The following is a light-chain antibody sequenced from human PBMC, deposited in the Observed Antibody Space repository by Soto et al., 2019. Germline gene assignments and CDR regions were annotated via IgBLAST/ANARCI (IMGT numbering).Light chain of an antibody. Sequence: DIQMTQSPSSMYASVGDKVTITCRASQDISSQLGWYQQKQGKDLNLLIHAASTLQRGVPFRFSGSGSGTEFTLTISSLQSEDFATYYCQQVKTFPRTFGQGTKVDIK. V-gene: IGKV1-12*01. CDR3: QQVKTFPRT. J-gene: IGKJ1*01. CDR2: AAS. CDR1: QDISSQ.